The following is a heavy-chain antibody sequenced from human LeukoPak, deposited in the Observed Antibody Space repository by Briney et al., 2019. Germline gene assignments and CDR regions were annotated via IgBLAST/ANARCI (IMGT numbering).Heavy chain of an antibody. CDR2: ISYDGSNK. Sequence: GGSLRLSCPASGFTFSSYAMHWVRQAPGKGLEWVAVISYDGSNKYYADSVKGRFTISRDNCKSALYLQMNRLRAEGKAVYYCAKDFDGAVDYWGQGTLVTVSS. CDR3: AKDFDGAVDY. D-gene: IGHD4-17*01. J-gene: IGHJ4*02. V-gene: IGHV3-30*18. CDR1: GFTFSSYA.